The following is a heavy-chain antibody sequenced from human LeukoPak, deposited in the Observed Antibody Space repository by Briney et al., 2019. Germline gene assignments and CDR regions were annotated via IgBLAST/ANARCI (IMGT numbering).Heavy chain of an antibody. D-gene: IGHD5-18*01. J-gene: IGHJ4*02. CDR2: IYPGDSDT. CDR1: GTSFTSYW. V-gene: IGHV5-51*01. Sequence: GESLKISCKGFGTSFTSYWIGWGRQMPGKGLEGRGIIYPGDSDTRYSPSFQGQVTISADKSISTAYLQWSSLKASDTTMYYCARLGYSYGWLDYWGQGTLVTVSS. CDR3: ARLGYSYGWLDY.